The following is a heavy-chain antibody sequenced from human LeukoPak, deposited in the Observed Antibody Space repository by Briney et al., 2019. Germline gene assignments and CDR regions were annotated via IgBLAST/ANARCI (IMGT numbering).Heavy chain of an antibody. Sequence: GGSLRLSCAASGFTFSSYWMTWVRKAPGKGLEWVANIKQDGSKKNYVDSVKGRFTISRDNAKNSLYLQMNSLRAEDTAVYYCATPLDYYDSSGYHQGGDWGQGTLVTVSS. D-gene: IGHD3-22*01. CDR2: IKQDGSKK. CDR3: ATPLDYYDSSGYHQGGD. CDR1: GFTFSSYW. J-gene: IGHJ4*02. V-gene: IGHV3-7*03.